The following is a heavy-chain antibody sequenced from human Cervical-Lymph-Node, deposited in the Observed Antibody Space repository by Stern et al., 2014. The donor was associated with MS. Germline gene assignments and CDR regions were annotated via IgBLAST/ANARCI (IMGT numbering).Heavy chain of an antibody. Sequence: QVQLQESGPGLVKPSETLSLTCTVSGASITNRDYWGWIRQPPGKGLEWIGRVYYSGITYYRPPRKSGPAISRDTSRNQFFLRLTSVTATDTAVYFCARGVTAVTNYVPNWCFDLWGRGTLVTVSS. CDR1: GASITNRDY. D-gene: IGHD4-11*01. CDR2: VYYSGIT. V-gene: IGHV4-39*02. CDR3: ARGVTAVTNYVPNWCFDL. J-gene: IGHJ2*01.